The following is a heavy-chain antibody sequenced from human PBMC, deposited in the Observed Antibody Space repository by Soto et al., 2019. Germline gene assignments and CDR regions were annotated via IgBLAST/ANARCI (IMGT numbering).Heavy chain of an antibody. Sequence: EVQLLESGGGLVQPGGSLRLSCAASEFTFSSYGMTWVRQAPGKGLEWVSAITGSGDNTYYADSVKGRFTISRDNSQNTLFLQRNSLRAEDTALYYCANMGGVRGRSDYWGQGTPVTVSS. J-gene: IGHJ4*02. CDR1: EFTFSSYG. D-gene: IGHD3-10*01. CDR3: ANMGGVRGRSDY. CDR2: ITGSGDNT. V-gene: IGHV3-23*01.